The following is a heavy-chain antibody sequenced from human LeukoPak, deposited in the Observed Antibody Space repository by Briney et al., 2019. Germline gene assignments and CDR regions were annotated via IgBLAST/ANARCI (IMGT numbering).Heavy chain of an antibody. CDR3: ATARGYSGYDLSGTFDY. CDR1: GYTLTELS. Sequence: GASVKVSCKVSGYTLTELSMHWVRQAPGKGLEWMGGLDPEDGETIYAQKFQGRVTMTEDTSTDTAYMELSSLRSEDTAVYYCATARGYSGYDLSGTFDYWGQGTLVTVSS. D-gene: IGHD5-12*01. V-gene: IGHV1-24*01. CDR2: LDPEDGET. J-gene: IGHJ4*02.